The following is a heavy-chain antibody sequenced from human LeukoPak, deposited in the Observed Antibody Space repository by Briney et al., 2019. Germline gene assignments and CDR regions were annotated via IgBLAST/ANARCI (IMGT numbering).Heavy chain of an antibody. CDR2: FHYSGTT. CDR3: ASQYGSGTLAYGY. J-gene: IGHJ4*02. D-gene: IGHD3-10*01. CDR1: GGSISSYY. Sequence: PSGTLSLTCTVSGGSISSYYWTWLPQPPGKGLEWIGYFHYSGTTHYNPSLKSRVTMSVDTSKNQFSLKLSSVTAADTAVYYCASQYGSGTLAYGYWGQGTLVTVSS. V-gene: IGHV4-59*08.